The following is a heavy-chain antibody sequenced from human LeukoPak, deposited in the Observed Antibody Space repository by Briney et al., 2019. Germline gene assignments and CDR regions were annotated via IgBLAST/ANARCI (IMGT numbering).Heavy chain of an antibody. Sequence: GGSLRLSCAASGFTFSSYSMNWVRQAPGKGLEWVSSISSSSYIYYADSVKGRFTISRDNAKNSLYLQMNSLRAEDTALYYCARDREDYYYYGMDVWGQGTTVTVSS. V-gene: IGHV3-21*04. CDR1: GFTFSSYS. CDR2: ISSSSYI. D-gene: IGHD1-26*01. J-gene: IGHJ6*02. CDR3: ARDREDYYYYGMDV.